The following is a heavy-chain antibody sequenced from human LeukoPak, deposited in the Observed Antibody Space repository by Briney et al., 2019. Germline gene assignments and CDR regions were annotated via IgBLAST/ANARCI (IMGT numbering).Heavy chain of an antibody. J-gene: IGHJ6*03. CDR1: GYTFTSYA. V-gene: IGHV1-69*06. D-gene: IGHD3-3*01. CDR2: IIPIFGTA. CDR3: ARGDFWSGPPPDYYMDV. Sequence: ASVTVSCKASGYTFTSYAISWVRQAPGQGLEWMGGIIPIFGTANYAQKFQGRVTITADKSTSTAYMELSSLRSEDTAVYYCARGDFWSGPPPDYYMDVWGKGTTVTVSS.